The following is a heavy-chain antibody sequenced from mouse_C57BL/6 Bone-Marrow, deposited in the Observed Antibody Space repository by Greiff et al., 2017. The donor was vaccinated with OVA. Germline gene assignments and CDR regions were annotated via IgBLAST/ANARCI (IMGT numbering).Heavy chain of an antibody. D-gene: IGHD1-1*01. Sequence: QVQLQQSGPELVKPGASVKISCKASGYAFSSSWMNWVKQRPGKGLEWIGRIYPGDGDTNYNGKFTGKATLTADKSSSTAYMQLSSLTSEDSAVYFCARNYYGSSYGYWGQGTTLTVSS. V-gene: IGHV1-82*01. J-gene: IGHJ2*01. CDR1: GYAFSSSW. CDR2: IYPGDGDT. CDR3: ARNYYGSSYGY.